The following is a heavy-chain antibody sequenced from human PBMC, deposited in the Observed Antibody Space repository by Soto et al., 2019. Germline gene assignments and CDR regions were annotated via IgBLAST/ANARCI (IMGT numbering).Heavy chain of an antibody. CDR2: LFYSGTT. J-gene: IGHJ3*02. CDR1: GGSISTFS. CDR3: TREGCVRQYTSGYDYADNACDI. D-gene: IGHD5-12*01. Sequence: QVLLQESGPGLVKPSETLSLTCTVSGGSISTFSWSWVRQSPGKGLEWIGYLFYSGTTNYNPSLNSRVTVAPDPSKLRFSLNLSAVPPAATAVYYCTREGCVRQYTSGYDYADNACDIWGQGTMVTVSS. V-gene: IGHV4-59*01.